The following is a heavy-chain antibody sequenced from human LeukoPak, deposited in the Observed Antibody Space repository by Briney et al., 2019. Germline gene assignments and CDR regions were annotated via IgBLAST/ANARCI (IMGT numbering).Heavy chain of an antibody. Sequence: SETLSLTCTVSGGSISSSSYYWGWIRQPPGKGLEWIGSIYYSGYTYYNPSLKSRVTISVDTSKNQFSLKLSSVTAADTAVYYCARVRYNWNRDFDYWGQGTLVTVSS. CDR1: GGSISSSSYY. D-gene: IGHD1-20*01. V-gene: IGHV4-39*02. J-gene: IGHJ4*02. CDR3: ARVRYNWNRDFDY. CDR2: IYYSGYT.